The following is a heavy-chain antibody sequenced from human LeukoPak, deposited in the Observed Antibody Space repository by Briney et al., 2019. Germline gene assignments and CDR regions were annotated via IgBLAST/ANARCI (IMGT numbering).Heavy chain of an antibody. CDR2: IYTSGST. V-gene: IGHV4-61*02. J-gene: IGHJ3*02. Sequence: PSETLSLTCTVSGGSISSGDYNWNWIRQPAGKGLEWIGRIYTSGSTNYNPSLKSRVTISVDTSKNQFSLKLSSVTAADTAVYYCASFSAMTDAFDIWGQGTMVTVSS. CDR1: GGSISSGDYN. CDR3: ASFSAMTDAFDI. D-gene: IGHD2-2*01.